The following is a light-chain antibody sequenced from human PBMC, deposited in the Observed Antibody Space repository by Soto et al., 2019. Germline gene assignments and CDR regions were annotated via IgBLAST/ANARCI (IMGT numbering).Light chain of an antibody. CDR1: QSIGTNY. V-gene: IGKV3-20*01. CDR3: QQYSSTPRT. J-gene: IGKJ1*01. CDR2: AAS. Sequence: ENRLTQSPGTLSLSPGERATLSCRASQSIGTNYVAWFQQKPGQAPTLLIYAASRRATGIPDRFSGSGSGTEFTLTISRLEPEDFAVSFCQQYSSTPRTFGQVTKV.